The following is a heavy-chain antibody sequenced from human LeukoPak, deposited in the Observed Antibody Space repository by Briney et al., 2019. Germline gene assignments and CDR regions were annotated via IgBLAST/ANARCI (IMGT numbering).Heavy chain of an antibody. V-gene: IGHV1-18*01. CDR1: GYTFTSYG. CDR2: ISAYNGNT. D-gene: IGHD5-18*01. J-gene: IGHJ4*02. CDR3: ARDLGTGYSYGYFDY. Sequence: ASVKVSCKASGYTFTSYGISWVRQAPGQGLEWMGWISAYNGNTNYAQKLQGRVTMTTDTPTSTAYMELRSLRSDDTAVYYCARDLGTGYSYGYFDYWGQGTLVTVSS.